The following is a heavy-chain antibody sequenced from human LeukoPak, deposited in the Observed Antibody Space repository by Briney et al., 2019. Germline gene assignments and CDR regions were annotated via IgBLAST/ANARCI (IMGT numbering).Heavy chain of an antibody. V-gene: IGHV3-7*01. CDR3: ARDLLHTIFGVVTNDAFDI. J-gene: IGHJ3*02. D-gene: IGHD3-3*01. CDR1: GFTFSSYW. Sequence: GGSLRLSCAASGFTFSSYWMSWVRQAPGKGLEWVANIKQDGSEKYYVDSVKGRFTISRDNAKYSLYLQMNSLRAEDTAVYYCARDLLHTIFGVVTNDAFDIWGQGTMVTVSS. CDR2: IKQDGSEK.